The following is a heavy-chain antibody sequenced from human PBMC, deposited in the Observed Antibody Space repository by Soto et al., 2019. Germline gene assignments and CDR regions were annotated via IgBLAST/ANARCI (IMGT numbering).Heavy chain of an antibody. CDR2: IYYSGST. V-gene: IGHV4-59*01. D-gene: IGHD3-3*01. CDR3: ARKITYYDFWSGYSLPYYMDV. J-gene: IGHJ6*03. Sequence: PSETLSLTCTVSGGSISSYYWSWIRQPPGKGLEWIGYIYYSGSTNYNPSLKSRVTISVDTSKNQFSLKLSSVAAADTAVYYCARKITYYDFWSGYSLPYYMDVWGKGTTVTVSS. CDR1: GGSISSYY.